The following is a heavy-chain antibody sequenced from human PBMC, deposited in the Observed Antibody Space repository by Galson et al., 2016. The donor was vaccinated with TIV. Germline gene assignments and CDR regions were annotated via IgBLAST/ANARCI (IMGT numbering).Heavy chain of an antibody. Sequence: SVKVSCKASGYTFTHHPIHWVRQAPGQRLEWMGWINAGNGNTKYSQKFQGRVTITRDTSATTVYMDLSSLTSEDTAVYYCARPPYCGGDCYKYDSWGQGTLVTVS. V-gene: IGHV1-3*01. CDR2: INAGNGNT. CDR3: ARPPYCGGDCYKYDS. J-gene: IGHJ4*02. CDR1: GYTFTHHP. D-gene: IGHD2-21*01.